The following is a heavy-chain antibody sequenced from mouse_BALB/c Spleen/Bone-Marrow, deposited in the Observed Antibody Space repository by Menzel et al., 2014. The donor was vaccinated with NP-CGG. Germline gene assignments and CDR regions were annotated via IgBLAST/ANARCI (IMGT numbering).Heavy chain of an antibody. J-gene: IGHJ3*01. CDR1: GFNIKDTY. Sequence: VQLKESGAELAKPGASVKLSCTASGFNIKDTYMHWVKQRPEQGLEWIGRIDPANGNTKYDPKFQGKATITADTSSNTAYLQLSSLTSEDTAVYYCATYYRYDRRFAYWGQGTLVTVSA. CDR2: IDPANGNT. CDR3: ATYYRYDRRFAY. V-gene: IGHV14-3*02. D-gene: IGHD2-14*01.